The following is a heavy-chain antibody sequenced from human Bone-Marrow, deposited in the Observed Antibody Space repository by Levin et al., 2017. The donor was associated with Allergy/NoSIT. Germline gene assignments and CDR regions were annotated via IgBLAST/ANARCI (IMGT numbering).Heavy chain of an antibody. CDR1: GFTFTRFA. J-gene: IGHJ4*02. V-gene: IGHV3-23*05. CDR3: AKDHESSGWPPFDL. Sequence: GGSLRLSCAASGFTFTRFALSWVRQAPGKGLEWVASFANTAKTYYADSVMGRFTVSRDTSTNTLFLQMNGLRAEDTAVYYCAKDHESSGWPPFDLGGQGTVVTVSS. D-gene: IGHD6-19*01. CDR2: FANTAKT.